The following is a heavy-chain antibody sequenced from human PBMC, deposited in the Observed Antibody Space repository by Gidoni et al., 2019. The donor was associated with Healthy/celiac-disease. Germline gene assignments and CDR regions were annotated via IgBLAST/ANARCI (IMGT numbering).Heavy chain of an antibody. CDR2: ISYDGSNK. Sequence: QVQLVESGGGVVQPGRSLRLPCAAYGFTFSSYGMHWVRQAPGQGLEWVAVISYDGSNKYYADSVKGRFTISRDNSKNTLYLQMNSLRAEDTAVYYCAKDGTVTTDFDYWGQGTLVTVSS. D-gene: IGHD4-17*01. CDR1: GFTFSSYG. CDR3: AKDGTVTTDFDY. J-gene: IGHJ4*02. V-gene: IGHV3-30*18.